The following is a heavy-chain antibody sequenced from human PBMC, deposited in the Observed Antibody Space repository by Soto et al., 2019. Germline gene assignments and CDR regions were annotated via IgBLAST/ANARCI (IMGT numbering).Heavy chain of an antibody. CDR1: GGSFSGYY. CDR2: INHSGST. CDR3: ARSLRDNWNDVGWFDP. J-gene: IGHJ5*02. Sequence: TSETLSLTCAVYGGSFSGYYCSWIRQPPGKGLEWIGEINHSGSTNYNPSLKSRVTISVDTSKNQFSLKLSFVTAADTAVYYCARSLRDNWNDVGWFDPWGQGTLVTVSS. V-gene: IGHV4-34*01. D-gene: IGHD1-1*01.